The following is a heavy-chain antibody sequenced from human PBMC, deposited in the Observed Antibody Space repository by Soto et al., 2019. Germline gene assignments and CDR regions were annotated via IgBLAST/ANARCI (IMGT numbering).Heavy chain of an antibody. D-gene: IGHD6-13*01. CDR2: ISAYNGNT. J-gene: IGHJ5*02. V-gene: IGHV1-18*01. CDR3: ARVLYSKERNWFDP. CDR1: GYTFTSYG. Sequence: ASVNVSCKASGYTFTSYGISWVRQAPGQGLEWMGWISAYNGNTNYAQKLQGRVTMTTDTSTSTAYMELRSLRSDDTAVYYCARVLYSKERNWFDPWGQGTLVTVSS.